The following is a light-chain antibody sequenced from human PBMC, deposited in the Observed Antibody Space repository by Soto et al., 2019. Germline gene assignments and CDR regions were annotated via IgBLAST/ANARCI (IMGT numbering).Light chain of an antibody. CDR1: QSVLYSSNNKND. J-gene: IGKJ2*01. CDR2: WAS. CDR3: QQYYSPPYT. V-gene: IGKV4-1*01. Sequence: DIVMTQSPDSLAVSLGERATINCKSSQSVLYSSNNKNDLGWYQQKPGQRPKLLIYWASTRESGVPDRFSGSGSRTDFTLTINSLQAEDVAVYYCQQYYSPPYTFGQGTKLEIK.